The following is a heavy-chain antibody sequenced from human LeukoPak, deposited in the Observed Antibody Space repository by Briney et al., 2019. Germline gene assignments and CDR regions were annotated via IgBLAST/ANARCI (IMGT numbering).Heavy chain of an antibody. CDR2: ISHSGNT. D-gene: IGHD4-23*01. J-gene: IGHJ4*02. Sequence: SETLSLTCTVSGGSISSYYWSWIRQPPGKGLEWIGFISHSGNTNYNPSLKSRVTISIDTSKSQFSLKLRSVIAADTAVYYCARGRVGTQGFYYWGQGTLVTVSP. CDR3: ARGRVGTQGFYY. CDR1: GGSISSYY. V-gene: IGHV4-59*01.